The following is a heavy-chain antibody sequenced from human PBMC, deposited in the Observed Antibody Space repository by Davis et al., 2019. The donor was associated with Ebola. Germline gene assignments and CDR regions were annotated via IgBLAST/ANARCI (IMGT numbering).Heavy chain of an antibody. CDR1: GGSISTYY. V-gene: IGHV4-59*08. CDR2: IYYSGST. Sequence: SETLSLTCTVSGGSISTYYWTWIRQPPGKGLEWIGYIYYSGSTNYNPSLKSRVTISVDTSKNQFSLKLSSVTAADTAVYYCARQGGYYYDSSGLTTRNWFDPWGQGTLVTVSS. J-gene: IGHJ5*02. D-gene: IGHD3-22*01. CDR3: ARQGGYYYDSSGLTTRNWFDP.